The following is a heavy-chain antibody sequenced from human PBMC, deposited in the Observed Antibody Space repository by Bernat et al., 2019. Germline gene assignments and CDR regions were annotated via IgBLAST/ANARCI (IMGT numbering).Heavy chain of an antibody. CDR3: AKERDSSNWYGGGFDY. V-gene: IGHV3-30*18. J-gene: IGHJ4*02. D-gene: IGHD6-13*01. CDR1: GFTFSSYG. Sequence: QVQLVESGGGVVQPRRSLRLSCAASGFTFSSYGMHWVRQAPGKGLEWVAVISNDGRNKYYADSVKDRLTISRDNSQNTLYLQMNSLRVEDTAVYYCAKERDSSNWYGGGFDYWGQGTLVTVSS. CDR2: ISNDGRNK.